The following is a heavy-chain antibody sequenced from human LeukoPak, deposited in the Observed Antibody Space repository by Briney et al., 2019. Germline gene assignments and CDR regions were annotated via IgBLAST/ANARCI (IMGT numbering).Heavy chain of an antibody. CDR1: GASLTRPTYY. Sequence: PSETLSLTCSVSGASLTRPTYYQWSWIRQPPGKGLELIGSLFSTGSATLNPSLKSRVTMSLDTPKSQFSLQLNSVTAEDSAVYYCARFKSGGFSYFDSWGHGTLLTVSS. V-gene: IGHV4-61*01. CDR3: ARFKSGGFSYFDS. D-gene: IGHD3-3*01. J-gene: IGHJ4*01. CDR2: LFSTGSA.